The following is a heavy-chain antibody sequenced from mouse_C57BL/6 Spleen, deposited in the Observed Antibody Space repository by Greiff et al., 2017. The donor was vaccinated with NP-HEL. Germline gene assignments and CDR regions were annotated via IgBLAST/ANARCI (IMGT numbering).Heavy chain of an antibody. CDR2: IYPYNGVS. CDR3: ARDFDYYGSRRYFDY. D-gene: IGHD1-1*01. Sequence: EVQLQQSGPELVKPGASVKISCKASGYSFTGYYMHWVKQSHGNILDWIGYIYPYNGVSSYNQKFKGKATLTVDKSSSTAYMELRSLTSEDSAVYYGARDFDYYGSRRYFDYWGQGTTLTVSS. CDR1: GYSFTGYY. J-gene: IGHJ2*01. V-gene: IGHV1-31*01.